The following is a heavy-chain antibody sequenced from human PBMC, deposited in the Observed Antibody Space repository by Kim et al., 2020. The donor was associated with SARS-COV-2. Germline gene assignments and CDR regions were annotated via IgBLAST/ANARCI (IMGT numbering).Heavy chain of an antibody. CDR1: GFSFSSYG. CDR3: ARGPVDPKDGWYFDV. J-gene: IGHJ2*01. V-gene: IGHV3-33*01. D-gene: IGHD2-15*01. CDR2: ISYDGSDK. Sequence: GSLRLSCAASGFSFSSYGMHWVRQAPGKGLGGVAYISYDGSDKFYADSVKGRFTISRDNSNNTLSLQTNSLRAEETAVFYCARGPVDPKDGWYFDVWGRGTLVTVSS.